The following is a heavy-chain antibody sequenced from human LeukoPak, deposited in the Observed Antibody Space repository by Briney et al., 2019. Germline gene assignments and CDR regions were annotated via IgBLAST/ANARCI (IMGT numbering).Heavy chain of an antibody. CDR2: IYNSGSI. J-gene: IGHJ6*02. V-gene: IGHV4-59*01. Sequence: SETLSLTCTVSGGSINTYYWSWIRQPPGKGLEWIGYIYNSGSINYNPSLKSRVTISEDTSKNQFSLKMSSVTAAGTAVYYCVRESYYYGMDVWGQGTTVTVSS. CDR3: VRESYYYGMDV. CDR1: GGSINTYY.